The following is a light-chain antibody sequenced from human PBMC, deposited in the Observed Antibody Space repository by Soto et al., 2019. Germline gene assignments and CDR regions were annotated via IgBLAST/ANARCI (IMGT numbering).Light chain of an antibody. Sequence: DIQMTQYPSSLYASVGDRVTITCRASQGVSTYLIWYQQRQGRAPKLLIYAASNLLGGVPSRFSGSGSGTHVTLTISRLQPYDFATYYCQQSYRTPHTFGQGTKLETK. V-gene: IGKV1-39*01. CDR1: QGVSTY. CDR2: AAS. J-gene: IGKJ2*01. CDR3: QQSYRTPHT.